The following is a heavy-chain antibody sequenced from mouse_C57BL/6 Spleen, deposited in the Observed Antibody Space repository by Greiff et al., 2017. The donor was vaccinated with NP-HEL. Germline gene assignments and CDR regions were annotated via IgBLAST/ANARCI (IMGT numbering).Heavy chain of an antibody. V-gene: IGHV5-12*01. Sequence: EVQLQQSGGGLVQPGGSLKLSCAASGFTFSDYYMYWVRQTPEKRLEWVAYISNGGGSTYYQDTVKGRFTISRDNAKNTLYLQMSRLKSEDTAMYYCARQTFIYYGNGGFAYWGQGTLVTVSA. J-gene: IGHJ3*01. CDR1: GFTFSDYY. CDR3: ARQTFIYYGNGGFAY. D-gene: IGHD2-1*01. CDR2: ISNGGGST.